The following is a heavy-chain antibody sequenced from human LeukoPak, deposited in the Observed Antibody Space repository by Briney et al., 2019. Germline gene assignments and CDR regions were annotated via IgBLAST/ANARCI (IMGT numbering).Heavy chain of an antibody. D-gene: IGHD6-19*01. Sequence: GGSLRLSCTASGFTFSSYWMHWVRHAPGKGLVWVSRINSDGSSTNYADSVKGRFTISRDNAKNTLYLQMNSLRAEDTAVYYCARVPRTVVGTTDAKYFQHWGQGTLVTVSS. CDR3: ARVPRTVVGTTDAKYFQH. V-gene: IGHV3-74*01. CDR2: INSDGSST. J-gene: IGHJ1*01. CDR1: GFTFSSYW.